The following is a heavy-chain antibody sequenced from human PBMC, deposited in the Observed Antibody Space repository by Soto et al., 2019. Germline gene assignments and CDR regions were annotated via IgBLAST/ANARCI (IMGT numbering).Heavy chain of an antibody. CDR1: GFTFSGYG. CDR2: ISYDGSNK. J-gene: IGHJ4*02. CDR3: AKDLLLAMAGAIIDY. D-gene: IGHD6-19*01. V-gene: IGHV3-30*18. Sequence: GGSLRLSCAASGFTFSGYGMHWVRQAPGKGLEWVAVISYDGSNKYYADSVKGRFTISRDNSKNTLYLQMNSLRAEDTAVYYCAKDLLLAMAGAIIDYWGQGTLVTVSS.